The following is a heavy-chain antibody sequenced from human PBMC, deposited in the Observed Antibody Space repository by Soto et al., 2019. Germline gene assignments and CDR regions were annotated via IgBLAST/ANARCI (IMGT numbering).Heavy chain of an antibody. D-gene: IGHD3-10*01. J-gene: IGHJ3*02. CDR1: GFTFSSYS. CDR3: ARGRPHFGDAFDI. V-gene: IGHV3-21*01. Sequence: EVQLVESGGGLVKPGGSLRLSCAASGFTFSSYSMNWVRQAPGKGLEWVSSISSSSSYIYYADSVKGRFTISRDNAKNSLYLQMNRLRAEDTAVYYCARGRPHFGDAFDIWGQGTMVTVSS. CDR2: ISSSSSYI.